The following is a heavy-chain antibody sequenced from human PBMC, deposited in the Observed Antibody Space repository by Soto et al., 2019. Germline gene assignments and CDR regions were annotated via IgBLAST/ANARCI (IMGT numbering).Heavy chain of an antibody. CDR3: ARGGYYYGSGRPSYYYYGMDV. CDR1: GYTFTSYD. Sequence: SVKVSCKASGYTFTSYDINWVRQAPGQGLEWMGGIIPIFGTANYAQKFQGRVTITADESTSTAYMELSSLRSEDTAVYYCARGGYYYGSGRPSYYYYGMDVWGQGTTVTVSS. CDR2: IIPIFGTA. V-gene: IGHV1-69*13. J-gene: IGHJ6*02. D-gene: IGHD3-10*01.